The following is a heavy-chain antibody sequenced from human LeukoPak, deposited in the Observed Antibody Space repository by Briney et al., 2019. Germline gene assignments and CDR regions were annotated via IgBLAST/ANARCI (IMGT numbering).Heavy chain of an antibody. J-gene: IGHJ3*02. CDR2: INTGNGNT. CDR3: ARIYCSSTSCSYLGGAFDI. D-gene: IGHD2-2*01. CDR1: GYTFTSYA. V-gene: IGHV1-3*04. Sequence: GASVKVSCKASGYTFTSYAMHWVRQAPGQRLEWMGWINTGNGNTKYSQKFQGRVTITRDTSASTVYMELSSLRSEDTAVYYCARIYCSSTSCSYLGGAFDIWGQGTMVTVSS.